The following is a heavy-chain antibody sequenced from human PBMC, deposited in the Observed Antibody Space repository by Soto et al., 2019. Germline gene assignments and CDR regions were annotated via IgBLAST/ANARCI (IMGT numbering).Heavy chain of an antibody. J-gene: IGHJ6*02. Sequence: SETLSLTCTVSGGSISSYYWSWSRQRPVKGLEWIGYIYYSGSTNYNPSLKSRVTISVDTSKNHFSLKLSSVTAADTAVYYCARGDGYSNYYYYGMDVWDQGTTVTSP. D-gene: IGHD4-4*01. V-gene: IGHV4-59*01. CDR3: ARGDGYSNYYYYGMDV. CDR1: GGSISSYY. CDR2: IYYSGST.